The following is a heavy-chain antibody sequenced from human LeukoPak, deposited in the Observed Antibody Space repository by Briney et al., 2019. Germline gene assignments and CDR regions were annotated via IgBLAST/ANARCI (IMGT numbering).Heavy chain of an antibody. CDR3: AREVITTTHVDY. Sequence: SETLSLTCTVSGGSISSSNNYWGWIRQPPGKGLEWIGNIYYSGSTHYNPSLKTRVTISVDTSKNQFSLKLSSVTAADTAVYYCAREVITTTHVDYWGQGTLVTVSS. J-gene: IGHJ4*02. V-gene: IGHV4-39*07. CDR2: IYYSGST. CDR1: GGSISSSNNY. D-gene: IGHD3-22*01.